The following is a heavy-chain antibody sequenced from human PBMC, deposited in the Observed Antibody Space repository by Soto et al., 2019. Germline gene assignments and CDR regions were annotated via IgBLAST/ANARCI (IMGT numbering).Heavy chain of an antibody. V-gene: IGHV3-23*01. J-gene: IGHJ3*02. Sequence: EVQLLESGGGLVQPGGSLRLSCAASGFTFSNYGMTWVRQAPGKGLEWVSALTSGGSTYYADSVKGRFTISRDNSEETLYLQMNSLRAEDTAVYYCAKVGVAGLGAFEIWGQGTMVTVSS. CDR3: AKVGVAGLGAFEI. CDR2: LTSGGST. D-gene: IGHD6-19*01. CDR1: GFTFSNYG.